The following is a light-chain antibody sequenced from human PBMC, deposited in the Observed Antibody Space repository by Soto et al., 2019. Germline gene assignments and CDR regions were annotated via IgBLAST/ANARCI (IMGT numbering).Light chain of an antibody. Sequence: SYELTQPPSVSVAPGQTARITCGGNNIEIKSVHLYQQKPGQAPVLVVYDDGDRTTGIPERFAGSKSGNTATLTTSRVEAGDEADYYCQVWDTTNPVIFGGGTKVTVL. V-gene: IGLV3-21*02. CDR2: DDG. J-gene: IGLJ2*01. CDR1: NIEIKS. CDR3: QVWDTTNPVI.